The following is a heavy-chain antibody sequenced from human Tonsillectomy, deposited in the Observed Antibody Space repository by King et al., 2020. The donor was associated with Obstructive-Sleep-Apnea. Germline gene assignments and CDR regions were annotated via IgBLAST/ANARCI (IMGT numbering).Heavy chain of an antibody. CDR2: IYYSGST. Sequence: VQLQESGPGLVKPSQTLSLTCTVSGGSISSGGYYWSWIRQHPGKGLEWIGYIYYSGSTYYNPSLKSRVTISVDTSKNQFSLKLSSVTAADTAVYYCARSTDSGYDLSSNWFDPWGQGTLVTVSS. CDR3: ARSTDSGYDLSSNWFDP. CDR1: GGSISSGGYY. V-gene: IGHV4-31*03. J-gene: IGHJ5*02. D-gene: IGHD5-12*01.